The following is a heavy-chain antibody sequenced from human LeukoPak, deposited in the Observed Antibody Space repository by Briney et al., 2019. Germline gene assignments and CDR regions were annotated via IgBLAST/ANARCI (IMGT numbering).Heavy chain of an antibody. CDR3: ARANYYDRDAFDM. CDR2: IYYSGST. V-gene: IGHV4-59*01. CDR1: GGSISSYY. Sequence: SETLSLTCTVSGGSISSYYWSWIRQPPGKGLEWIGYIYYSGSTNYNPSLKSRVTISVDTSKNQFSLKLISVTAADTAVYYCARANYYDRDAFDMWGQGTMVTVSS. J-gene: IGHJ3*02. D-gene: IGHD3-22*01.